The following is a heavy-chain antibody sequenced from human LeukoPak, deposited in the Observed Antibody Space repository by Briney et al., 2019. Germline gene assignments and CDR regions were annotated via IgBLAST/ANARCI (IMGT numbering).Heavy chain of an antibody. J-gene: IGHJ4*02. Sequence: SETLSLTCDVSGDFIRIYWWGWVRQPAGKGLEWIGRIYATGSTKFNPSLKSRLTMSMDTSPNQLSLKLSLKLTSVTAADTAVYSCARQGYTASYYFLNFWSQGTLVTVSP. CDR3: ARQGYTASYYFLNF. D-gene: IGHD1-26*01. CDR2: IYATGST. CDR1: GDFIRIYW. V-gene: IGHV4-4*07.